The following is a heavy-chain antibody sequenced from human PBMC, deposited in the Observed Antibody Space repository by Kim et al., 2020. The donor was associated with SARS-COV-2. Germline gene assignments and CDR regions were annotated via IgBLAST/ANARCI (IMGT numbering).Heavy chain of an antibody. D-gene: IGHD3-22*01. J-gene: IGHJ6*02. V-gene: IGHV4-61*02. CDR1: GGSISSGSYY. Sequence: SETLSLTCTVSGGSISSGSYYWSWIRQPAGKGLEWIGRIYTSGSTNYNPSLKSRVTISVDTSKNQFSLKLSSVTAADTAVYYCAREEYYYDSSGYGVYYYYGMDVCGQGTTVTVSS. CDR3: AREEYYYDSSGYGVYYYYGMDV. CDR2: IYTSGST.